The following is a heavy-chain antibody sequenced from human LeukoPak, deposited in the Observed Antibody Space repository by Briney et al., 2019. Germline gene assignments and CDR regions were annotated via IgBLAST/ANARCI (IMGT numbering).Heavy chain of an antibody. D-gene: IGHD1-26*01. Sequence: GGSLRLSCAASGFTFSTYEMNWVRQAPGKGLEWVSSISSSSSYIYYADSVKGRFTISRDNAKNSLYLQMNSLRAEDTAVYYCARALPSPLYSGSYADAFDIWGQGTMVTVSS. CDR2: ISSSSSYI. CDR3: ARALPSPLYSGSYADAFDI. CDR1: GFTFSTYE. J-gene: IGHJ3*02. V-gene: IGHV3-21*01.